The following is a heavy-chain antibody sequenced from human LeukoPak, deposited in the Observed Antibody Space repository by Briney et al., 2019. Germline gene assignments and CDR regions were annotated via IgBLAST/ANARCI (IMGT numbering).Heavy chain of an antibody. CDR1: GYTFTSYA. D-gene: IGHD2-15*01. Sequence: ASVKVSCKASGYTFTSYAMHWVRQAPGQRLEWMGWINAGNGNTKYSQKFQGRVTITRDTSASTAYMELSSLRSEDTAVYYCARAPGRYCSGGSCYLNWFDPWGQGTLVTVSS. V-gene: IGHV1-3*01. CDR3: ARAPGRYCSGGSCYLNWFDP. CDR2: INAGNGNT. J-gene: IGHJ5*02.